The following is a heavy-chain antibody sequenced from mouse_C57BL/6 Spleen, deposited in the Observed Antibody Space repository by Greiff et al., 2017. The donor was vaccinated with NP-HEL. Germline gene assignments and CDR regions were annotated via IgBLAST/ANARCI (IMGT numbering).Heavy chain of an antibody. CDR2: ISSGSSTI. CDR3: ARGYYGSSYEDY. CDR1: GFTFSDYG. V-gene: IGHV5-17*01. Sequence: EVKVVESGGGLVKPGGSLKLSCAASGFTFSDYGMHWVRQAPEKGLEWVAYISSGSSTIYYADTVKGRFTISRDNAKNTLFLQMTSLRSEDTAMYYCARGYYGSSYEDYWGQGTLVTVSA. J-gene: IGHJ3*01. D-gene: IGHD1-1*01.